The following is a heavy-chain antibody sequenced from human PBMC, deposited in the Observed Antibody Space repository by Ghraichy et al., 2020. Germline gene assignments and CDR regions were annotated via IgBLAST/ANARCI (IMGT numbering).Heavy chain of an antibody. CDR3: AGDHDGALDY. Sequence: KIKQDGSEKYYVDSVKGRFTISRDNAQNSLYLQMNSLRAEDTAVYYCAGDHDGALDYCVQGTLATV. V-gene: IGHV3-7*01. CDR2: IKQDGSEK. J-gene: IGHJ4*02. D-gene: IGHD4-17*01.